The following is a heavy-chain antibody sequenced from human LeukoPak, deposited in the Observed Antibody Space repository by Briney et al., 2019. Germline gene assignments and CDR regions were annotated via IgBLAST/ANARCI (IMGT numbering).Heavy chain of an antibody. V-gene: IGHV4-39*07. CDR3: ARNIYYFDY. CDR1: GGSISSSSYY. D-gene: IGHD1/OR15-1a*01. Sequence: SETLSLTCTASGGSISSSSYYWGWIRQPPGKGLEWIGSIYYSGSTYYNPSLKSRVTISVDTSKNQFSLKLSSVTAADTAVYYCARNIYYFDYWGQGTLVTVSS. CDR2: IYYSGST. J-gene: IGHJ4*02.